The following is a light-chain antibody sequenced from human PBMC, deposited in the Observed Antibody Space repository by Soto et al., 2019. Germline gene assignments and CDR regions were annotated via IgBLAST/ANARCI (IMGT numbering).Light chain of an antibody. CDR3: QQYGSSPLT. Sequence: EIVLTQSPGTLSLSPGERATLSCRASQSVSSSYLAWYQQKPGQAPRLLIYGASSRATGIPDRFSGSGSGTYFTVTISRLEPEDFAAYYCQQYGSSPLTFGGGTKVEIK. CDR1: QSVSSSY. J-gene: IGKJ4*01. V-gene: IGKV3-20*01. CDR2: GAS.